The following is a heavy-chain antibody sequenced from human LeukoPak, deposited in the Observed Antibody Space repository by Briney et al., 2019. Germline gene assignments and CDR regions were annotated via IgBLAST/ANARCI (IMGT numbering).Heavy chain of an antibody. J-gene: IGHJ4*02. V-gene: IGHV4-59*08. D-gene: IGHD3-9*01. CDR3: ARARYFDWPIDY. CDR1: GGSISTYY. Sequence: PSETLSLTCTVSGGSISTYYWSWIRQPPGRGLEWIGYIYYTGSTNYNPSLKSRVTISVDTSKNQFSLKLSPVTAADTAVYYCARARYFDWPIDYWGQGTLVTVSS. CDR2: IYYTGST.